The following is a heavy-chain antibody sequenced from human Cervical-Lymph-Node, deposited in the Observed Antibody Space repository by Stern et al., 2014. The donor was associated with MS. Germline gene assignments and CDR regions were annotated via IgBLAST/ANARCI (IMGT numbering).Heavy chain of an antibody. CDR3: ARVPLVVLVPTRGDAFDI. CDR2: IIPMDDIA. J-gene: IGHJ3*02. CDR1: GGTFSSYT. D-gene: IGHD2-21*01. Sequence: QVQLVQSGAEVRKPGSSVRVSCKTSGGTFSSYTISWVRQVPGQGLEWMGGIIPMDDIAKYAQKFQGRVTITADKSTSTAYMELSSLRSEDTAVYYCARVPLVVLVPTRGDAFDIWGQGTMVTVSS. V-gene: IGHV1-69*17.